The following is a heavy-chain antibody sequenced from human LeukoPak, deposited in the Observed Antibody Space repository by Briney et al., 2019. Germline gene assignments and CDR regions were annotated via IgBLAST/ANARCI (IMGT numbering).Heavy chain of an antibody. D-gene: IGHD3-22*01. V-gene: IGHV1-18*01. Sequence: ASVKVSCKASGFIFKNFGFIWVRQAPGQGLQWMGWISPHSGKTKYAPSLRGRVTLTTDTSTNTAYMALSGLTFDDTAIYYCAKSHSGSLRAPFDYWGQGTLVTVFS. J-gene: IGHJ4*02. CDR1: GFIFKNFG. CDR2: ISPHSGKT. CDR3: AKSHSGSLRAPFDY.